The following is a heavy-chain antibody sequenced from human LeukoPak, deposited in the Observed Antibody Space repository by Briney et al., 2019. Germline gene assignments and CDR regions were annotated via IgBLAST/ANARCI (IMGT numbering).Heavy chain of an antibody. CDR3: AREEYYDYVWGSYRPSYGMDV. CDR2: IYYSGST. J-gene: IGHJ6*02. V-gene: IGHV4-39*07. Sequence: SETLSLTCTVSGGSISSSSYYWGWIRQPPGKGLEWIGSIYYSGSTNYNPSLKSRVTMSVDTSKNQFSLKLSSVTAADTAVYYCAREEYYDYVWGSYRPSYGMDVWGQGTTVTVSS. CDR1: GGSISSSSYY. D-gene: IGHD3-16*02.